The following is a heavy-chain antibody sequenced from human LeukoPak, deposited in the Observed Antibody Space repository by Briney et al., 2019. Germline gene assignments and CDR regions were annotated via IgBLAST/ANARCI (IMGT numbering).Heavy chain of an antibody. Sequence: ASVKVSCKASGYTFTSCYMHWVRQAPGQGLEWMGIINPSGGSTSYAQKFQGRVTMTRDMSTSTVYMELSSLRSEDTAVYYCARQAGHTRGYSYGSGKLSEFDYWGQGTLVTVSS. CDR1: GYTFTSCY. V-gene: IGHV1-46*01. J-gene: IGHJ4*02. CDR2: INPSGGST. CDR3: ARQAGHTRGYSYGSGKLSEFDY. D-gene: IGHD5-18*01.